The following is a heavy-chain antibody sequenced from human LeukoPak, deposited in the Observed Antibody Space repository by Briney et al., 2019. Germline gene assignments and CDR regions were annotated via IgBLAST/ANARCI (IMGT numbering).Heavy chain of an antibody. V-gene: IGHV1-8*01. J-gene: IGHJ4*02. CDR1: GYTFNSCD. D-gene: IGHD6-19*01. CDR2: MNPNSGNT. Sequence: ASVKVSCKASGYTFNSCDINWMRQATGQGLEWIGWMNPNSGNTDYGQSLQGRITMTRDISIGTAYMELSNLTSEDTAIYYCTRGSSGRRDNWGQGTLVTVSA. CDR3: TRGSSGRRDN.